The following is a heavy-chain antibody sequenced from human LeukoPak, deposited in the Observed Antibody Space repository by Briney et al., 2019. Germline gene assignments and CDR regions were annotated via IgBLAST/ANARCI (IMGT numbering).Heavy chain of an antibody. J-gene: IGHJ5*02. CDR2: IYYSGST. CDR1: GGSISSSSYY. D-gene: IGHD6-13*01. CDR3: ARQSPNTYNSNWYNWVDP. Sequence: SGTLSLTCTVSGGSISSSSYYWGWIRQPPGKGLEWIGTIYYSGSTYYNPSLKSRVTVSVDTSKNQFSLKLSSVTAADTAVYYCARQSPNTYNSNWYNWVDPWGQGTLVTVSS. V-gene: IGHV4-39*01.